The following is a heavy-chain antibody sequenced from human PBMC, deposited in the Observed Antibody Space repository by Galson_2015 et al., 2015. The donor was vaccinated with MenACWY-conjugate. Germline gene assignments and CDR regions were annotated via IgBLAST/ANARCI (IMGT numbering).Heavy chain of an antibody. CDR1: GFTFSSYA. V-gene: IGHV3-64D*09. CDR3: VKSHPWELGAIDY. D-gene: IGHD1-26*01. CDR2: ISRNGNST. Sequence: SLRLSCAASGFTFSSYAMHWVRQAPGKGLEYVSAISRNGNSTYYAESVKGRFTISRDNSKNTLYLQMSSLRAEDTAVYYCVKSHPWELGAIDYWGQGILVTVSS. J-gene: IGHJ4*02.